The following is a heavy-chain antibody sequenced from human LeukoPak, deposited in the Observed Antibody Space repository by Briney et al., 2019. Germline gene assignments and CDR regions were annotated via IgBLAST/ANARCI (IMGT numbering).Heavy chain of an antibody. D-gene: IGHD2-2*01. CDR3: ARDSSEDWFDP. Sequence: PSETLSLTCTVSGGSISSGGYYWTWIRQHPGKGLEWIGYIYYNGSTYYNPSLKSRVSISVDTSKNQFSLKLSFVTAADTAVYYCARDSSEDWFDPWGQGTLVTVSS. CDR1: GGSISSGGYY. V-gene: IGHV4-31*03. CDR2: IYYNGST. J-gene: IGHJ5*02.